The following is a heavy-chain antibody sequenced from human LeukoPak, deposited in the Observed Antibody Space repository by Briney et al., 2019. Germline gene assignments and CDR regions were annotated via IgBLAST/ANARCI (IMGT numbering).Heavy chain of an antibody. CDR1: GFTFSSYE. CDR3: ARDFGYYGSGSYPDYFDY. J-gene: IGHJ4*02. V-gene: IGHV3-48*03. CDR2: ISSSGSTI. D-gene: IGHD3-10*01. Sequence: PGGSLRLSCAASGFTFSSYEMNWVRQAPGKGLEWVSYISSSGSTIYYADSVKGRFTISRDNAKNSLYLQMNSPRAEDTAVYYCARDFGYYGSGSYPDYFDYWGQGTLVTVSS.